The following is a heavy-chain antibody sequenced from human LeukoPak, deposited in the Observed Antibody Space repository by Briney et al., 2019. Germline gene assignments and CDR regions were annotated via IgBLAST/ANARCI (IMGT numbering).Heavy chain of an antibody. Sequence: PGGSLRLSCAASGFTFSSYSMNWVRQAPGKGLEWVSSISTSSSYIYYADSVKGRFTISRDNANNSLYLQMNSLRAEDTAVYYCVGGQQLGFDYWGKGTLVTVSS. J-gene: IGHJ4*02. CDR3: VGGQQLGFDY. CDR2: ISTSSSYI. D-gene: IGHD6-13*01. V-gene: IGHV3-21*01. CDR1: GFTFSSYS.